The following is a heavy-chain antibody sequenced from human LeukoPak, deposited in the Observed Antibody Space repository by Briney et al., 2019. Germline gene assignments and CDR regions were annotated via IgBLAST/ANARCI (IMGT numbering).Heavy chain of an antibody. V-gene: IGHV3-21*01. CDR1: GFTFSSYS. J-gene: IGHJ4*02. Sequence: PGGSLRLSCAASGFTFSSYSMNWVRQAPGKGLEWVSSISSSSSYIYYADSVKGRFTISRDNAKNSLYLQMNSLRAEDTAVYYCARISYGSGSSRLDYWGQGTLVTVSS. D-gene: IGHD3-10*01. CDR3: ARISYGSGSSRLDY. CDR2: ISSSSSYI.